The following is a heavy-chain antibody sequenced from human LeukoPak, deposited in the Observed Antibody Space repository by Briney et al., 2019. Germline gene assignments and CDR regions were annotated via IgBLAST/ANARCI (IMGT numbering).Heavy chain of an antibody. J-gene: IGHJ5*02. CDR1: GYTFTGYY. V-gene: IGHV1-2*02. CDR3: ARTGYSSSWYVFSPNWFDP. CDR2: INPNSGGT. D-gene: IGHD6-13*01. Sequence: ASVKVSCKASGYTFTGYYMHWVRQAPGQRLEWMGWINPNSGGTNYAQKFQGRVTMTRDTSISTAYMELSRLRSDDTAVYYCARTGYSSSWYVFSPNWFDPWGQGTLVTVSS.